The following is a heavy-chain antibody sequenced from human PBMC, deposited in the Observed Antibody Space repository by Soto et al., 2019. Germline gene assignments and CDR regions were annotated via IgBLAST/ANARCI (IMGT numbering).Heavy chain of an antibody. J-gene: IGHJ6*02. Sequence: SVKVSCKASGGPLSSYAISCVRQAPGHGLAWMGGIIPIFGTANYAQKFQGRVTITADESTSTAYMELSSLRSEDTAVYYCARVRLLRFGEAHYYDCGMDVWGQGTTVTVTS. CDR3: ARVRLLRFGEAHYYDCGMDV. CDR2: IIPIFGTA. V-gene: IGHV1-69*13. D-gene: IGHD3-10*01. CDR1: GGPLSSYA.